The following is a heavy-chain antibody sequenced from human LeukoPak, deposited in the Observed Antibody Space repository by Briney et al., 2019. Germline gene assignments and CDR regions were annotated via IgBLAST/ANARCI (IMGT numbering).Heavy chain of an antibody. D-gene: IGHD2-15*01. CDR1: GGSVTSDSYC. CDR2: IYYSGST. J-gene: IGHJ4*02. Sequence: PSETLSLTCTVSGGSVTSDSYCWDWVRQPPGKGVEWIGYIYYSGSTNYNPSLKSRVTISLDTSKNQFSLKLSSVTAADTAVYYCAREVVGANYYFDYWGQGTLVTVSS. V-gene: IGHV4-61*01. CDR3: AREVVGANYYFDY.